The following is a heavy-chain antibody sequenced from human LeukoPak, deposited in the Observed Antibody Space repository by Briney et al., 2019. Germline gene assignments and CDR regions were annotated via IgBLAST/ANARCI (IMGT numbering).Heavy chain of an antibody. CDR3: AKEGGRDYYYGMDV. CDR2: ISGGGGST. Sequence: GGSLRLSCTASGFTFSSYAMSWVRQAPGKGLEWVSAISGGGGSTYYADSVKGRFTISRDNSKNTLYLQMNSLRAEDTAVYYCAKEGGRDYYYGMDVWGQGTTVTVSS. V-gene: IGHV3-23*01. D-gene: IGHD3-16*01. CDR1: GFTFSSYA. J-gene: IGHJ6*02.